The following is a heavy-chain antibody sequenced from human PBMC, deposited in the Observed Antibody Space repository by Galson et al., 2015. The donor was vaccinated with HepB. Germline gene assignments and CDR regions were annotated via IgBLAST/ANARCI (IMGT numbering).Heavy chain of an antibody. CDR1: GFTFTTYG. D-gene: IGHD3-10*01. CDR3: ASDLDGSGSFYNMLAY. Sequence: SLRLSCAASGFTFTTYGIHWVRQAPGKGLQWLSLISSDINTKNYADSVKGRFSVSRDNSRDTVYLQMNGLRPEDTAVYFCASDLDGSGSFYNMLAYWGQGIMVTVSS. J-gene: IGHJ4*02. CDR2: ISSDINTK. V-gene: IGHV3-30*19.